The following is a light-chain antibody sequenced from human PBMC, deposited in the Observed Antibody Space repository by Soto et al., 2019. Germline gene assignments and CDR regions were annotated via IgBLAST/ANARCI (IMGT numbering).Light chain of an antibody. Sequence: DIVLTQSPGTLSLSPGVRATLSCRASQSVSRTFFAWYQQTPGQAPRLLLFGASNRPTGIPDRFSGSGSGTDFTLTISRLEPEDFAMYYCPQYGTPPRGTFGQGTKVEV. CDR2: GAS. V-gene: IGKV3-20*01. CDR3: PQYGTPPRGT. J-gene: IGKJ1*01. CDR1: QSVSRTF.